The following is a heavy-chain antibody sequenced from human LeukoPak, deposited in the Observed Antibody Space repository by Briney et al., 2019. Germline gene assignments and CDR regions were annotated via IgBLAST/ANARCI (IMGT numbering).Heavy chain of an antibody. V-gene: IGHV1-46*01. J-gene: IGHJ3*02. CDR3: ARDSIVGATLDAFDI. Sequence: GASVKVSCKASGYTFTSYYMHWVRQAPGQGLEWMGIINPSGGSTSYAQKFQGRVTMTRDMSTSTVYMELSSLRSEDTAVYYCARDSIVGATLDAFDIWGQGTMVTVSS. CDR2: INPSGGST. CDR1: GYTFTSYY. D-gene: IGHD1-26*01.